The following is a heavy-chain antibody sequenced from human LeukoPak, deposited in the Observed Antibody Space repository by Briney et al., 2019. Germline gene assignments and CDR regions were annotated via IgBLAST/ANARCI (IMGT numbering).Heavy chain of an antibody. V-gene: IGHV3-33*06. CDR2: IWYDGSNK. J-gene: IGHJ4*02. CDR1: GFTFSSYG. Sequence: GGSLRLSCAASGFTFSSYGMHWVRQAPGKGLEWVAVIWYDGSNKYYADSVKGRFTISRDNSKNTLYLQMNSLRAEDTAVYYCAKVLIRRSPPTGEAYFDYWAREP. CDR3: AKVLIRRSPPTGEAYFDY. D-gene: IGHD3-16*01.